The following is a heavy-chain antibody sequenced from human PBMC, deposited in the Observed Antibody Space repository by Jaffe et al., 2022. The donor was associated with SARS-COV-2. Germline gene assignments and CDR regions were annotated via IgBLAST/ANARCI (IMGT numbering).Heavy chain of an antibody. CDR2: ILSDYST. Sequence: EVQMLESGGGLVQPGGSLRLSCAASGFTFSSYAMTWVRQAPGKGLEWVSTILSDYSTYYADSVQGRFIVSRDNSKNTLYLQMNSLRAEDTAVYSCAKGLRYFVDYWGQGTLVTVSS. J-gene: IGHJ4*02. CDR3: AKGLRYFVDY. CDR1: GFTFSSYA. V-gene: IGHV3-23*01. D-gene: IGHD3-9*01.